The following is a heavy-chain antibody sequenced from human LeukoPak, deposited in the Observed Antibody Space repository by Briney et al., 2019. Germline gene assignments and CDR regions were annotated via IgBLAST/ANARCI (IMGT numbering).Heavy chain of an antibody. CDR3: ARTLSRWDPFDY. Sequence: PSETLSLTCTLSGGSNSSYFWSWIRQPPGKGLEWIGYIYYTGSTNYNPSLKSRVIISLDTSKNQFSLKLSSVTAADTAVYYCARTLSRWDPFDYWGQGTLVTVSS. D-gene: IGHD1-26*01. J-gene: IGHJ4*02. CDR2: IYYTGST. CDR1: GGSNSSYF. V-gene: IGHV4-59*01.